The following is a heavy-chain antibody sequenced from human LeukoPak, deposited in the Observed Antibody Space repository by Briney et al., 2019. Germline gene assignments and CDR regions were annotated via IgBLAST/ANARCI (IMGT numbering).Heavy chain of an antibody. Sequence: PSETLSLTCTVSGGSISSSSYYWGWIRQPPGKGLEWIGSIYYSGSTYYNPSFKSRVTISVDTSKNQFSLKLSSVTAADTAVYYCARRGGYSYGYRGYFDYWGQGTLVTVSS. CDR2: IYYSGST. D-gene: IGHD5-18*01. V-gene: IGHV4-39*01. CDR1: GGSISSSSYY. J-gene: IGHJ4*02. CDR3: ARRGGYSYGYRGYFDY.